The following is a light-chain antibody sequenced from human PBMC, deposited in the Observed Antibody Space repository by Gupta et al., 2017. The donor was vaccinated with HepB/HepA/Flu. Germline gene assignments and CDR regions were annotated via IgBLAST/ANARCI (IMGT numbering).Light chain of an antibody. CDR3: QHDDTLPLS. CDR2: DTS. CDR1: QTVDIS. J-gene: IGKJ2*03. Sequence: EIVMTQSPATLSVSPVGSATLACRDSQTVDISLAWYQQSPGQPPRLLIYDTSTRFTGVPARFSGGGSGTEVTLTITGLQPEDVVLYFYQHDDTLPLSFGQGTKLEIK. V-gene: IGKV3-15*01.